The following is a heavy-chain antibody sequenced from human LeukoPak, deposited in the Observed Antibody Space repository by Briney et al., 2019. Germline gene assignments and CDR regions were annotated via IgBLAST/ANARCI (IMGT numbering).Heavy chain of an antibody. Sequence: SEPLTLTCTVTGASNSSHYWFWIRQTPGTGMEWIGDIYDRGSTTYTPSVKSRVSISVDTSRNQFSLNLRSVTAADTAVYYCAKIEVGRFDPWGQGTLVTVSS. D-gene: IGHD1-26*01. V-gene: IGHV4-59*11. CDR3: AKIEVGRFDP. CDR1: GASNSSHY. J-gene: IGHJ5*02. CDR2: IYDRGST.